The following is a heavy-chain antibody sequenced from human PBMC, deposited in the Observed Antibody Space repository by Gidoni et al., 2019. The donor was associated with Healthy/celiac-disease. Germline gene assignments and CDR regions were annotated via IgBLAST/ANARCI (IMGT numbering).Heavy chain of an antibody. CDR1: GGSISSYY. CDR2: IYSSGST. CDR3: ARDNDELRFLDY. V-gene: IGHV4-59*01. Sequence: QVQLQESGPGLVKPSETLSLTCTVSGGSISSYYWSWIRQPPGKGLEWIGYIYSSGSTNYNPSLKSRVTISVDTSKNQFSLKLSSVTAADTAVYYCARDNDELRFLDYWGQGTLVTVSS. D-gene: IGHD3-3*01. J-gene: IGHJ4*02.